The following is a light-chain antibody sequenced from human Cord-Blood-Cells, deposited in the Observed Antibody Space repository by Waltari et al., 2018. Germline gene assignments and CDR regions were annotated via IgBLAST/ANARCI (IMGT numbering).Light chain of an antibody. Sequence: EIVLTQSPGTLSLSLGERATLSCRASQSVSSSYLAWYQQKPGHAPRLLIYGASSRATGIPDRFSGSGSGTDFTLTISRLEPEDFAVYYCQQYGSSAFTFGPGTKVDIK. CDR3: QQYGSSAFT. CDR2: GAS. CDR1: QSVSSSY. J-gene: IGKJ3*01. V-gene: IGKV3-20*01.